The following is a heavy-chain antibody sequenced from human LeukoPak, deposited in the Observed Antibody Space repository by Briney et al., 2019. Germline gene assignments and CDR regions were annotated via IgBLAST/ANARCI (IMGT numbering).Heavy chain of an antibody. V-gene: IGHV1-18*01. CDR3: ARDRSVITMMGN. CDR1: GYTFTSYD. Sequence: ASVKVSCKASGYTFTSYDIDWVRQAPGQGLEWMGWISAYNGNTNYAQKLQGRVTMTTDTSTSTAYMELRSLRSDDTAVYYCARDRSVITMMGNWGQGTLVTVSS. CDR2: ISAYNGNT. D-gene: IGHD3-22*01. J-gene: IGHJ4*02.